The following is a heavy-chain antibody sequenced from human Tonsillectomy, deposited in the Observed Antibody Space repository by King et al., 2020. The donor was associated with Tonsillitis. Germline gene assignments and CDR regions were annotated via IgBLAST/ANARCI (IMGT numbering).Heavy chain of an antibody. V-gene: IGHV4-4*07. CDR1: GGSISSYY. Sequence: QLQESGPGLVKPSETLSLTCTVSGGSISSYYWSWIRQPAGKGLEWIGRIYTSGSTNYNPSLKSRVTMSVDTSKNQFSLKLSSVTAADTAVYYCARMLAPPRQYCSGGSCYYVDYWGQGTLVTVSS. CDR3: ARMLAPPRQYCSGGSCYYVDY. J-gene: IGHJ4*02. CDR2: IYTSGST. D-gene: IGHD2-15*01.